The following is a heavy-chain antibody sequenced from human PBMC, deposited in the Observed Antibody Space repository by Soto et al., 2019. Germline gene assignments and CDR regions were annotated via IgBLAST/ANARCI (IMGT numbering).Heavy chain of an antibody. CDR2: ISRSGTT. Sequence: QVQLQQWGAGLLKPSETLSLSCAVYGGYFNDNYYTWFRQPPGKGLEWIGEISRSGTTKYIPSLKGRASSSFDTSKTQVSLKVTSVTAADTAVYYCATSLWFGTQVELWGQGALVTVSS. D-gene: IGHD3-10*01. V-gene: IGHV4-34*01. CDR3: ATSLWFGTQVEL. J-gene: IGHJ5*02. CDR1: GGYFNDNY.